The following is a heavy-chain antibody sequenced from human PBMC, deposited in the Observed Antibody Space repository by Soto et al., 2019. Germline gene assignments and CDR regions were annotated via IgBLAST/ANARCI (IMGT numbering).Heavy chain of an antibody. D-gene: IGHD6-6*01. J-gene: IGHJ4*02. Sequence: QLQLQESGPGPVKPSQTLSLTCTVSGGSISSGGYYWSWIRQHPGKGLEWIGYIYYSGSTYYNPSLKSRVTISVDTSKNQFSLKLSSVTAADTAVYYCARVWGIAARQGPLTFDYWGQGTLVTVSS. CDR1: GGSISSGGYY. CDR2: IYYSGST. V-gene: IGHV4-31*03. CDR3: ARVWGIAARQGPLTFDY.